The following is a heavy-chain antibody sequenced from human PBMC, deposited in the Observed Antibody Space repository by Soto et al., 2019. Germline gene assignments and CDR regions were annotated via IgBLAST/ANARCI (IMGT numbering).Heavy chain of an antibody. Sequence: QVQLVESGGGVVQPGMSLRLSCAASGFTFRSYAMHWVRQAPGKGLEWVAVISFDGNNKYYADSVKGRFTISRDNSKNTLYLQMGRLGPDDTAVYYCARDRLFEGNTFYYNYGIDVWGQGTTVTVSS. CDR3: ARDRLFEGNTFYYNYGIDV. CDR1: GFTFRSYA. CDR2: ISFDGNNK. D-gene: IGHD3-9*01. J-gene: IGHJ6*02. V-gene: IGHV3-30-3*01.